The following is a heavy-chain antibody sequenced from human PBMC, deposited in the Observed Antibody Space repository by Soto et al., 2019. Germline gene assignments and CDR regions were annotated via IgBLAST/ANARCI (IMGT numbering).Heavy chain of an antibody. V-gene: IGHV3-30*09. J-gene: IGHJ4*01. CDR3: ASEVGDDTNY. D-gene: IGHD2-21*02. Sequence: GGSLRLSCVASGFTFGTYAIHCVRQAPGKGLQWVALISYEGSNTYYADSVKGRFAISRDNSQSTLYLQMNSLRAEDTALYYCASEVGDDTNYWGHGTLVTVSS. CDR2: ISYEGSNT. CDR1: GFTFGTYA.